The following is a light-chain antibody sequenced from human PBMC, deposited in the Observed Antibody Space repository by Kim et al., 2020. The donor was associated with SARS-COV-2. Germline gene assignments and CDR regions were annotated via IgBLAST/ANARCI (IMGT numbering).Light chain of an antibody. CDR2: GAS. CDR1: QSLSSSY. V-gene: IGKV3-20*01. Sequence: SPGERATLSCRARQSLSSSYLAWYQQKPGQAPRLLIYGASSRATGIPDRFSGSGSGTDFTLTISRLEPEDFAVYYCQQYGSSPRTFGQGTKVDIK. CDR3: QQYGSSPRT. J-gene: IGKJ1*01.